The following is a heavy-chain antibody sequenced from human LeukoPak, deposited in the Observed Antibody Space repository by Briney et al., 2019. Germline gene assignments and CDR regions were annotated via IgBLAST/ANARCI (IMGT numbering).Heavy chain of an antibody. CDR2: INHSGST. D-gene: IGHD3-3*01. V-gene: IGHV4-34*01. J-gene: IGHJ4*02. CDR3: ARGRAVIGYDFWSGYYTGSFDY. CDR1: GGSFSGYY. Sequence: SETLSLTCAVYGGSFSGYYWSWIRQPPGKGLEWIGEINHSGSTNYNPSLKSRVTISVDTSQNQFSLKLMSVPAADTAVYYCARGRAVIGYDFWSGYYTGSFDYWGQGTLVTVSS.